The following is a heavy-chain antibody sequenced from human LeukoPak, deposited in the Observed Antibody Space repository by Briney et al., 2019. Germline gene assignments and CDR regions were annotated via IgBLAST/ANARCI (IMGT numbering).Heavy chain of an antibody. J-gene: IGHJ5*02. D-gene: IGHD1-26*01. V-gene: IGHV4-61*02. CDR1: GGSISSGGYY. CDR3: ASNSGIQRWDWFDP. Sequence: PSETLSLTCTVSGGSISSGGYYWSWIRQPAGKGLEWIGRIYTSGSTNYNPSLKSRVTISVDTSKNQFSLKLSSVTAADTAVYYCASNSGIQRWDWFDPWGQGTLDTVSS. CDR2: IYTSGST.